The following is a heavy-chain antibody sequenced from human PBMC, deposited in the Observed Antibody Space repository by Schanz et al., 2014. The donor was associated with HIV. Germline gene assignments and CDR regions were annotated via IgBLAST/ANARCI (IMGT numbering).Heavy chain of an antibody. J-gene: IGHJ6*02. CDR2: INHREST. CDR1: GGSISRSSYY. Sequence: QLQLQESGPGLVKPSETLSLTCTVSGGSISRSSYYWGWIRQPPGKGLEWLGQINHRESTNYNPSLQSRVTISLDTSKNQFSLRLSSVTAADTAVYYCARQGEDSVAARWFSGVDVWGQGTTVIVSS. V-gene: IGHV4-39*01. CDR3: ARQGEDSVAARWFSGVDV. D-gene: IGHD6-6*01.